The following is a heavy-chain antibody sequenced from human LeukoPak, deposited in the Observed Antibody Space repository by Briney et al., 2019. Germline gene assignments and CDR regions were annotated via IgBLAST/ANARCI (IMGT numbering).Heavy chain of an antibody. CDR2: INPNSGGT. V-gene: IGHV1-2*02. D-gene: IGHD5-24*01. CDR3: ARIGYNHYFDF. CDR1: GYTFTDYY. Sequence: ASVKVSCKASGYTFTDYYLHWVRQAPGQGLEWMGWINPNSGGTNYAQTFQGRVTMTRHTSITTAYLELSRLRSDDTAVYYCARIGYNHYFDFWGQGTLVTVSS. J-gene: IGHJ4*02.